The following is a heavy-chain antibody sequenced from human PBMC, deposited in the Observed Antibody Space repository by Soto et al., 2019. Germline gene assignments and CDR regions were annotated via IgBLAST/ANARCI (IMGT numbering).Heavy chain of an antibody. J-gene: IGHJ5*02. CDR3: ARGQVAANNWFDP. D-gene: IGHD2-15*01. CDR2: INHSGST. CDR1: GGSFSGYY. V-gene: IGHV4-34*01. Sequence: SETLSLTCAVYGGSFSGYYWSWIRQPPGKGLEWIGEINHSGSTNYNPSLKSRVTISVDTSKNQFSLKLSSVTAADTAVYYCARGQVAANNWFDPWGQGTLVTVSS.